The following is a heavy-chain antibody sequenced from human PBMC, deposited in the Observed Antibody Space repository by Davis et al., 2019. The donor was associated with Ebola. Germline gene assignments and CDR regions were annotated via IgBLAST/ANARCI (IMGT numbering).Heavy chain of an antibody. D-gene: IGHD2-15*01. Sequence: PGGSLRLSCAASGFTFGSYAMSWVRQAPGKGLEWVSAISGSGGSTYYADSVKGRFTISRDNSENTLYLQMTSLRAEDTAVYYCARDEGEGSDFDYWGQGTLVTVSS. CDR1: GFTFGSYA. CDR2: ISGSGGST. J-gene: IGHJ4*02. CDR3: ARDEGEGSDFDY. V-gene: IGHV3-23*01.